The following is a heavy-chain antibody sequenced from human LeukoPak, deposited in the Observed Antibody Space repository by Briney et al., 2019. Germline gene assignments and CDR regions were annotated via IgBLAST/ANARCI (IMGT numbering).Heavy chain of an antibody. J-gene: IGHJ4*02. CDR1: GFTFSNAW. CDR2: IYSGGNT. CDR3: ARDSSGWYYFDY. Sequence: GGSLRLSCAASGFTFSNAWMSWVRQAPGKGLEWVSVIYSGGNTYYADSVKGRFTISRDNSKNTLYLQMNSLRADDTAVYYCARDSSGWYYFDYWGQGALVTVSS. D-gene: IGHD6-19*01. V-gene: IGHV3-66*01.